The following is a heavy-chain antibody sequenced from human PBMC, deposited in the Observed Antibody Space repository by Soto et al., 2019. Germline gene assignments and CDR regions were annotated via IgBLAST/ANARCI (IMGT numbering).Heavy chain of an antibody. CDR2: IYYSGST. Sequence: PSETLSLTCTVSGGSMSPYYWSWFRQPPGKGLEWIAYIYYSGSTSYNPSLKTRVTRSVDTSQNQFSLKLNSVTAADTAMYYCAKISKIGTFDPWGQGTLVTVSS. J-gene: IGHJ5*02. V-gene: IGHV4-59*01. CDR1: GGSMSPYY. CDR3: AKISKIGTFDP. D-gene: IGHD3-22*01.